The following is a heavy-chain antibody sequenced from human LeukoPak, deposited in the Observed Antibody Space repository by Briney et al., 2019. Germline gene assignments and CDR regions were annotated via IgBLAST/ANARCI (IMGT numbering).Heavy chain of an antibody. CDR3: ARVKVRAGLDY. J-gene: IGHJ4*02. CDR1: GGSISSYY. CDR2: IYYSGST. Sequence: SETLSLTCTVSGGSISSYYWSWIRQPPGKGLEWIGYIYYSGSTNYNPSLKSRVTISVDTSKNQFSLKLSSVTAADTAVYYCARVKVRAGLDYWGQGTLVTVSS. V-gene: IGHV4-59*12. D-gene: IGHD3/OR15-3a*01.